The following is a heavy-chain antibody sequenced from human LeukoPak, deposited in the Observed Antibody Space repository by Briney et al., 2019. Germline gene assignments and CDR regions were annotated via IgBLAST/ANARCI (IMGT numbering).Heavy chain of an antibody. J-gene: IGHJ3*02. Sequence: GGSLRLSCAASGFTFHNYAMAWVRQAPGKGLEWVSGISGSGYSTYYADSVKGRFTISRDVSKDTLYMQMNSLRVEDTAVYYCARIAYSYDAFDIWGQGTMVTVSS. CDR1: GFTFHNYA. D-gene: IGHD1-26*01. CDR2: ISGSGYST. V-gene: IGHV3-23*01. CDR3: ARIAYSYDAFDI.